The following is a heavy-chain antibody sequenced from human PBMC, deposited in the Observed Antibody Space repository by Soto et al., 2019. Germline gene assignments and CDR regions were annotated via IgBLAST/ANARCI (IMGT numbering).Heavy chain of an antibody. CDR1: GYTFTSYG. D-gene: IGHD3-3*01. CDR2: ISAYNGNT. J-gene: IGHJ6*02. CDR3: AGITIFGVVTYYYYGMDV. Sequence: ASVKVSCKASGYTFTSYGISWVRQAPGQGLEWMGWISAYNGNTNYAQKLQGRVTMTTDTSTSTAYMELRSLRSDDTAVYYCAGITIFGVVTYYYYGMDVWGQGTTATVSS. V-gene: IGHV1-18*01.